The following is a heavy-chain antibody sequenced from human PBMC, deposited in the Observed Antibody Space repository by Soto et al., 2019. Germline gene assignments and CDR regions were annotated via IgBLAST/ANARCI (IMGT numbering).Heavy chain of an antibody. D-gene: IGHD2-15*01. V-gene: IGHV1-69*01. CDR1: GGTFSSYA. CDR3: ARVPPWVVAARPGYYGMDV. J-gene: IGHJ6*02. CDR2: IIPIFGTA. Sequence: QVQLVQSGAEVKKPGSSVKVSCKASGGTFSSYAISWVRQAPGQGLEWMGGIIPIFGTANYAQKFQGRVTITADESTSTAYMELSSLRSEDTAVYYCARVPPWVVAARPGYYGMDVWGQGTTVTVSS.